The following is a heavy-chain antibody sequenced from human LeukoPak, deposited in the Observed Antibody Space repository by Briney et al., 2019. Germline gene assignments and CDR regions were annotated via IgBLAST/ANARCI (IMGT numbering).Heavy chain of an antibody. CDR1: GFTVSSNY. J-gene: IGHJ6*02. CDR2: IYSGGST. D-gene: IGHD1-20*01. CDR3: ARCNWNYGMDV. Sequence: PGGSLRLSCAAFGFTVSSNYMSWVRQAPGKGLEWVSVIYSGGSTYYADSVKGRFTISRDNSKNTLYLQMNSLRAEDTAVYYCARCNWNYGMDVWGQGTTVTVSS. V-gene: IGHV3-53*01.